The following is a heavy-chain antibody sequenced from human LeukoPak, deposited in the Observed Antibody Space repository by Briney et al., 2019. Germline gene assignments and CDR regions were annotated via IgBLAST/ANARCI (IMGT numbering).Heavy chain of an antibody. CDR1: GYTFPFYD. D-gene: IGHD6-6*01. CDR3: ARGRSSSSVWYYYYYMDV. J-gene: IGHJ6*03. CDR2: MHPNSGNA. V-gene: IGHV1-8*01. Sequence: ASVTLSCKASGYTFPFYDNNWVRQATGQGLEGVGWMHPNSGNAGYAQKFQGRVTMTRNTSISTAYMELSSLRSEDTAVYYCARGRSSSSVWYYYYYMDVWGKGTTVTVFS.